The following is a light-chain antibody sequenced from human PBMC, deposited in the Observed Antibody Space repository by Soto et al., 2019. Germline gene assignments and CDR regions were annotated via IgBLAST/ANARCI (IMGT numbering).Light chain of an antibody. CDR2: EVS. V-gene: IGLV2-14*01. Sequence: QSALTQPASVSGSPGQSITISCVGGYNSVSWYQQHPGKAPKLMIYEVSNRPSGVSNRFSGSKSGNTASLTISGLQAEDEADYYCCSYTTSNTLDVVFGGGPQLTVL. CDR1: GGYNS. J-gene: IGLJ2*01. CDR3: CSYTTSNTLDVV.